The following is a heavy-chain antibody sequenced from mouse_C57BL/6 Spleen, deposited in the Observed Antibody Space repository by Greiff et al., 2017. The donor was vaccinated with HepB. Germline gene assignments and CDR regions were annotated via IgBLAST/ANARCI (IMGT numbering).Heavy chain of an antibody. D-gene: IGHD4-1*01. CDR3: ARNSRWEDAMDY. V-gene: IGHV1-22*01. J-gene: IGHJ4*01. CDR2: INPNNGGT. CDR1: GYTFTDYN. Sequence: EVQRVESGPELVKPGASVKMSCKASGYTFTDYNMHWVKQSHGKSLEWIGYINPNNGGTSYNQKFKGKATLTVNKSSSTAYMELRSLTSEDSAVYYCARNSRWEDAMDYWGQGTSVTVSS.